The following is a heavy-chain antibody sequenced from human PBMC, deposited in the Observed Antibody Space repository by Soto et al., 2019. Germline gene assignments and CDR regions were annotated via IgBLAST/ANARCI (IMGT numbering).Heavy chain of an antibody. J-gene: IGHJ4*02. CDR2: IIPIFGTP. CDR1: GGTFSNYA. V-gene: IGHV1-69*12. Sequence: QVQLVQSGAEVKKPGSSVKVSYKTSGGTFSNYAISWVRQAPGQGLEWMGGIIPIFGTPNYAQKFQGRVTITADESTSTAFMELSSLRSEDTAVYYCAVIFHYDSSGYFWGQGSLVTVSS. CDR3: AVIFHYDSSGYF. D-gene: IGHD3-22*01.